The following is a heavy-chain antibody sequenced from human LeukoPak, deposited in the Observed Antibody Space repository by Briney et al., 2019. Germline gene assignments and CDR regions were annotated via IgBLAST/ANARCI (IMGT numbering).Heavy chain of an antibody. Sequence: VGSLRLSCAASGFSVSDKYMSWVRQAPGKGLEWVSVLYTGGNIYYADFVKGRFTISRDNSNTMVFLQMNSLTAEDTALYYCAGGQMFTSGGFDNWGQGALVTVSS. V-gene: IGHV3-53*01. J-gene: IGHJ4*02. CDR2: LYTGGNI. CDR3: AGGQMFTSGGFDN. D-gene: IGHD6-19*01. CDR1: GFSVSDKY.